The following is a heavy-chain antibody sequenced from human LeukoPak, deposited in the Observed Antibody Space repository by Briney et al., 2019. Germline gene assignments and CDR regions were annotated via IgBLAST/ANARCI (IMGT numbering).Heavy chain of an antibody. V-gene: IGHV3-30*18. CDR3: AKVFGLAVAGNFDY. D-gene: IGHD6-19*01. CDR2: ISYDGSNK. CDR1: GFTFSSYG. J-gene: IGHJ4*02. Sequence: GSLRLSCAASGFTFSSYGMHWVRQAPGKGLEWVAVISYDGSNKYYADSVKGRFTISRDNSKNTLYLQMNSLRAEDTAVYYCAKVFGLAVAGNFDYWGQGTLVTVSS.